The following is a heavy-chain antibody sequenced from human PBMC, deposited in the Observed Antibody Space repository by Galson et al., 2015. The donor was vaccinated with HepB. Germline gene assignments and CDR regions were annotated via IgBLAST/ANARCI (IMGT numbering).Heavy chain of an antibody. CDR3: AREGSQGHYDSSGYLEGGYFDY. J-gene: IGHJ4*02. CDR2: IYYSGST. D-gene: IGHD3-22*01. Sequence: LTCTVSGGSISSYYWSWIRQPPGRGLEWIGYIYYSGSTNYNPSLKSRVTISVDTSKNQFTLKLSSVTAADTAVYYCAREGSQGHYDSSGYLEGGYFDYWGQGTLVTVSS. V-gene: IGHV4-59*01. CDR1: GGSISSYY.